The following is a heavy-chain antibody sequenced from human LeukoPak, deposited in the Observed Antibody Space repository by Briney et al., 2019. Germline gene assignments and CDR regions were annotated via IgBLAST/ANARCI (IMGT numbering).Heavy chain of an antibody. CDR3: ARDDYDSSGYYHFDY. J-gene: IGHJ4*02. CDR1: GFTFRSHW. V-gene: IGHV3-7*01. Sequence: GGSLRLSCAASGFTFRSHWMSWVRQAPGKGLEWVANIAQDGSDKNYVDSVKGRFTISRDNAKNSLYLQMNSLRAEDTAVYYCARDDYDSSGYYHFDYWGQGTLVAVSS. D-gene: IGHD3-22*01. CDR2: IAQDGSDK.